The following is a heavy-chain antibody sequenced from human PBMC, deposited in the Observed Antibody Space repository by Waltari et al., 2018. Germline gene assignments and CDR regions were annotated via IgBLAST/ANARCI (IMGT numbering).Heavy chain of an antibody. CDR2: VSPSSSNI. Sequence: EVQLVESGGGLVKPGGSLRLSCEASGFSFSIYSMNWVRQAPGRGLEWVSSVSPSSSNIYYADSVKGRFTISRDNAKNSLYLQMNSLRGEDTAVYYCARPRDSGYVSGNLDCWGQGTLVSVSS. D-gene: IGHD5-12*01. CDR1: GFSFSIYS. J-gene: IGHJ4*02. CDR3: ARPRDSGYVSGNLDC. V-gene: IGHV3-21*06.